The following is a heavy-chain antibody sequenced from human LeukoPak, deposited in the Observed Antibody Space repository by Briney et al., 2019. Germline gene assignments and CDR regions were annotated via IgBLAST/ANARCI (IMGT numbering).Heavy chain of an antibody. CDR1: GGTFSSYA. J-gene: IGHJ6*02. Sequence: SVKVSCKASGGTFSSYAISWVRQAPGQGLEWMGRIIPILGVANYAQKFQGRVTITADKSTSTAYMELSSLRSEGTAVYYCARDSPRVRGVIITDSYYYYGMDVWGQGTTVTVSS. V-gene: IGHV1-69*04. D-gene: IGHD3-10*01. CDR3: ARDSPRVRGVIITDSYYYYGMDV. CDR2: IIPILGVA.